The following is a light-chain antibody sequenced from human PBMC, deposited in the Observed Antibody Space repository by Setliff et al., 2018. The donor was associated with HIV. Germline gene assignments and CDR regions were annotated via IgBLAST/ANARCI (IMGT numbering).Light chain of an antibody. CDR3: TSYTSSSTLV. CDR1: SSDVGDYNY. CDR2: EVT. J-gene: IGLJ3*02. V-gene: IGLV2-14*01. Sequence: QSALTQPASVSGSPGQSTTISCTGTSSDVGDYNYVSWYQQHPGKAPKLMIYEVTYRPSGVSNRFSGSKSGTTASLTISGLQAEDEADYYCTSYTSSSTLVFGGGTKVTVL.